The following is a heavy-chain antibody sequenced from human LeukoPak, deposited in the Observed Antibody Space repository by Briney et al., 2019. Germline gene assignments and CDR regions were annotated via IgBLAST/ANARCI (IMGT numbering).Heavy chain of an antibody. J-gene: IGHJ2*01. V-gene: IGHV3-48*04. Sequence: GGSLRLSCAASGFTFSSYSMNWVRQAPGKGLEWVSYISSSSSTICYADSVKGRFTVSRDNAPNTLYLQMNNLRAEDTAVYYCARDPGGDVHDWYFDLWGPGTLVTVSS. CDR3: ARDPGGDVHDWYFDL. CDR1: GFTFSSYS. D-gene: IGHD2-21*02. CDR2: ISSSSSTI.